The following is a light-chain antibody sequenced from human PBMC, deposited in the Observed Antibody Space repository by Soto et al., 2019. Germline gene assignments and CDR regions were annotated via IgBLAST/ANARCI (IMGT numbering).Light chain of an antibody. V-gene: IGLV2-8*01. Sequence: QSALTQPPSASGSPGQSVTISCTGTSSDVGGYNYVSWYQQHPGKAPKLMIYEVSKRPSGVPDRFSGSKSGNTASLTVSRLQAEDEADYYCSSFAGSFYWVFGGGTKLTVL. CDR1: SSDVGGYNY. J-gene: IGLJ2*01. CDR2: EVS. CDR3: SSFAGSFYWV.